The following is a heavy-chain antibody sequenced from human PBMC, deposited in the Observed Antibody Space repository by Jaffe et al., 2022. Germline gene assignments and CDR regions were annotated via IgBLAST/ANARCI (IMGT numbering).Heavy chain of an antibody. J-gene: IGHJ6*03. Sequence: QVQLVQSGAEVKKPGASVKVSCKASGYTFTGYYMHWVRQAPGQGLEWMGRINPNSGGTNYAQKFQGRVTMTRDTSISTAYMELSRLRSDDTAVYYCARLLYGDSRDYYYYMDVWGKGTTVTVSS. CDR3: ARLLYGDSRDYYYYMDV. V-gene: IGHV1-2*06. D-gene: IGHD4-17*01. CDR2: INPNSGGT. CDR1: GYTFTGYY.